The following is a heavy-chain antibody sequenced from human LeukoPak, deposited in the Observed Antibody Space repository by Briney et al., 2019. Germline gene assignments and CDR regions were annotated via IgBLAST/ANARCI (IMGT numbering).Heavy chain of an antibody. Sequence: ASVKVSCKASGYTFSDYYMHWVRQAPGQGLEWMGWINPNSGGTNYAQKFQGRVTMTRDTSISTAYMELSRLRSDDTAVYYCARDPVRSSMVRGVIMLFDYWGQGTLVTVSS. CDR1: GYTFSDYY. V-gene: IGHV1-2*02. CDR3: ARDPVRSSMVRGVIMLFDY. J-gene: IGHJ4*02. CDR2: INPNSGGT. D-gene: IGHD3-10*01.